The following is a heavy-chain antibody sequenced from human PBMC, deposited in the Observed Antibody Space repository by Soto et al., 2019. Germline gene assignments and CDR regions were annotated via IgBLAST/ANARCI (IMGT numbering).Heavy chain of an antibody. J-gene: IGHJ6*03. CDR3: ARGSRGGWLSVSYSYYHDV. V-gene: IGHV1-8*01. Sequence: GSSGKVSCKASGYTLTSYDINWVRQATGQGLEWMGWMNPNSGNTGYAQKFQGRVTMNRNTSISTAYMELSSLRSEDTAVYYCARGSRGGWLSVSYSYYHDVWRKGTTVTVSS. D-gene: IGHD6-19*01. CDR1: GYTLTSYD. CDR2: MNPNSGNT.